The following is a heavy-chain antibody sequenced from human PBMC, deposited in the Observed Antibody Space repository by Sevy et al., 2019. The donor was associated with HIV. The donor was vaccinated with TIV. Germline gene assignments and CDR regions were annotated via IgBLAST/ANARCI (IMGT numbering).Heavy chain of an antibody. Sequence: EGSLRLSCAASGFTFSSYAMHWVRQAPGKELEWVAVIAYDGSNKYYADSVKGRFTISRDNSKNTLYLQMNSLRAEDTAVYYCARDQHDYGGNLRTGWFDPWGQGTLVTVSS. CDR3: ARDQHDYGGNLRTGWFDP. J-gene: IGHJ5*02. CDR1: GFTFSSYA. D-gene: IGHD4-17*01. V-gene: IGHV3-30-3*01. CDR2: IAYDGSNK.